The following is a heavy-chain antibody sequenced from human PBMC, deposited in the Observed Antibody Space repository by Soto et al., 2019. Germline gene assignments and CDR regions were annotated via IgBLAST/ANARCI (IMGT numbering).Heavy chain of an antibody. J-gene: IGHJ4*02. CDR3: AKDSYYHDSSGYYVFDH. V-gene: IGHV3-30*18. Sequence: QVQLVESGGGVVQPGGSLRLSCAGSGFMFSSYGMHWVRQDPGKGLEWVAGISYDGSNKYYTDSVKGRFTISRDNSKNTLYLQMNSLRTEDTAVYYCAKDSYYHDSSGYYVFDHWGQGTLVTVSS. D-gene: IGHD3-22*01. CDR2: ISYDGSNK. CDR1: GFMFSSYG.